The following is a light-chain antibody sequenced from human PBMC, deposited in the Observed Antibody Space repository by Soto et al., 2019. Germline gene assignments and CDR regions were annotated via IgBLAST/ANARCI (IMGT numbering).Light chain of an antibody. Sequence: DIVLTQSPGTLSLSPGERATLSCRASQSVRGNYLAWYQQKPGQAPSLLIYGASSRATGIPDRFSGSGSGTDLALTISRLEPEDFAVYYCQQYDSSPLYTFGQGTKLEIK. CDR2: GAS. J-gene: IGKJ2*01. CDR1: QSVRGNY. V-gene: IGKV3-20*01. CDR3: QQYDSSPLYT.